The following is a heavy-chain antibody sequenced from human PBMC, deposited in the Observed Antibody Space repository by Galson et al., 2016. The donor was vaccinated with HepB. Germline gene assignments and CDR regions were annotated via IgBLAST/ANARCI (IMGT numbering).Heavy chain of an antibody. V-gene: IGHV3-7*03. CDR1: GFTFGSVR. D-gene: IGHD3-22*01. J-gene: IGHJ1*01. CDR3: ALYYYDSSGFVEYFQH. Sequence: SLRLSCATSGFTFGSVRMSWVRQAPGKGLEWVANIKPDGSERYYVDSLKGRFTISRDNAKNSLYLQMNNLRAEDTAVYYCALYYYDSSGFVEYFQHWGQGTRVTVSS. CDR2: IKPDGSER.